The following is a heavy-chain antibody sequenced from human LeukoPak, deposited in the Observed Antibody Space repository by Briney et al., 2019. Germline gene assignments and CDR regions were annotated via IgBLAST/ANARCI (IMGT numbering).Heavy chain of an antibody. CDR3: ARSYRSGWHYFDY. CDR1: GFTFSSYA. CDR2: ISYDGSNK. Sequence: GGSLRLSCAASGFTFSSYAMHWVRQAPGKGLEWVAVISYDGSNKYYADSVKGRFTISRDSSKNTLYLQMNSLRAEDTAVYYCARSYRSGWHYFDYWGQGTLVTVSS. V-gene: IGHV3-30-3*01. D-gene: IGHD6-19*01. J-gene: IGHJ4*02.